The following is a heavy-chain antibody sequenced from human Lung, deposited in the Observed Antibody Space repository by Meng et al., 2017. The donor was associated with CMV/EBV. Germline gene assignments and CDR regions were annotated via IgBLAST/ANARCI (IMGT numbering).Heavy chain of an antibody. CDR3: ASDNNWGPDY. CDR2: IHPHRGDT. J-gene: IGHJ4*02. Sequence: SVXVSCNASGYIFTAHYFNWVRQAPGQGLEWMGWIHPHRGDTNYAQQFQGRITMTRDTSINTSYMELTRLTSDDTTVYYWASDNNWGPDYWGQGTLVTVSS. V-gene: IGHV1-2*02. CDR1: GYIFTAHY. D-gene: IGHD7-27*01.